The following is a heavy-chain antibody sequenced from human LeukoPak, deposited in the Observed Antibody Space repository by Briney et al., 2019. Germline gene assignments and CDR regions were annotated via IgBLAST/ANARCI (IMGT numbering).Heavy chain of an antibody. CDR1: GFTFNTYS. Sequence: GGSLRLFCAASGFTFNTYSMNWVLQAPGKGLEWVSSISSSSSYIYYADSVKGRFIISRDNANNSLFLQMNSLRAEDTAVYYCVRDSGSSYWYYFRHWGQRTLVTVSS. V-gene: IGHV3-21*01. J-gene: IGHJ1*01. CDR2: ISSSSSYI. D-gene: IGHD1-26*01. CDR3: VRDSGSSYWYYFRH.